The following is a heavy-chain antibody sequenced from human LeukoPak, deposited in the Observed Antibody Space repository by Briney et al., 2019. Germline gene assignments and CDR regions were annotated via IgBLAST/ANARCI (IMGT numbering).Heavy chain of an antibody. CDR3: ARHSDDGSGYYFHYFDY. Sequence: SETLSLTCSVSGGSISSSSYYWGWIRQPPGKGLEWIGSIHYSGSTYYNPSLKSRVTISVDTSKNQFSLKMSSVTAADTAVYYCARHSDDGSGYYFHYFDYWGQGTLVTVSS. J-gene: IGHJ4*02. CDR2: IHYSGST. D-gene: IGHD3-22*01. V-gene: IGHV4-39*01. CDR1: GGSISSSSYY.